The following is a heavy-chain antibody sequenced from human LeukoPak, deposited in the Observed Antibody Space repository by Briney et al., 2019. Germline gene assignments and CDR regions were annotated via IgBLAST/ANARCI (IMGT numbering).Heavy chain of an antibody. D-gene: IGHD3-22*01. Sequence: GGSLRLSCAASGFTFSSYAMSWVRQALGKGLEWVSAISGSGGSTYYADSVKGRFTISRDNSKNTLYLQMNSLRAEDTAVYYCAKDPYYYDSSGYPRYFDYWGQGTLVTVSS. V-gene: IGHV3-23*01. CDR1: GFTFSSYA. J-gene: IGHJ4*02. CDR2: ISGSGGST. CDR3: AKDPYYYDSSGYPRYFDY.